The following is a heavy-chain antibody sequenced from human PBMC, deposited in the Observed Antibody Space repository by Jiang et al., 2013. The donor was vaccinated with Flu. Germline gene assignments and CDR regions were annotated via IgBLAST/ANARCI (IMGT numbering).Heavy chain of an antibody. D-gene: IGHD5-24*01. CDR1: SSYV. J-gene: IGHJ6*04. CDR2: ITSSSSYI. Sequence: SSYVMNWVRQAPGKGLEWVSSITSSSSYIYYADSVKGRFTISRDNAKNSLYLQMNSLRAEDTAVYYCAREDGFSMAYAMDVWGKGTTVTVSS. V-gene: IGHV3-21*01. CDR3: AREDGFSMAYAMDV.